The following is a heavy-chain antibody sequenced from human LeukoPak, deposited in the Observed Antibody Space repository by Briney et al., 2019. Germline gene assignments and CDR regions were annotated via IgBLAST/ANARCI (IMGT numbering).Heavy chain of an antibody. CDR2: VNPHSGGR. Sequence: ASVKVSCKASGYTFTDYFIHWVRQAPGQGLEWMGWVNPHSGGRNFAQKFQGRVTMTSDTASTTAYLELSGLTSDDTAMYYCAKVRDRLSSFYPAAWGPGTLVTVSS. CDR1: GYTFTDYF. V-gene: IGHV1-2*02. CDR3: AKVRDRLSSFYPAA. D-gene: IGHD6-13*01. J-gene: IGHJ4*02.